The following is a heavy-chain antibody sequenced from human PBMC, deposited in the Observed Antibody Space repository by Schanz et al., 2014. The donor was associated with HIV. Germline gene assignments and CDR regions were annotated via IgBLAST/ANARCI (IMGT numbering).Heavy chain of an antibody. J-gene: IGHJ4*02. Sequence: QVHLVESGGGVVQPGRSQRLSCVTSGFTFNAYGMHWLRQAPGKGLEWVAGLWFDGSNKQYGDSVKGRFTISSDSSKKTVYLEMASLRADDTAVYYCARDLTATVRGTFDYWGQGTLVTVSS. CDR3: ARDLTATVRGTFDY. CDR1: GFTFNAYG. D-gene: IGHD6-13*01. CDR2: LWFDGSNK. V-gene: IGHV3-33*01.